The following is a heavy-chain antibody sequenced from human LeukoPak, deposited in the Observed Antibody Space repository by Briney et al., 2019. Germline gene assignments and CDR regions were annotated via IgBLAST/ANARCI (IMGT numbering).Heavy chain of an antibody. Sequence: SETLSLTCTVSGDSINNYYWSWIRQPPGKGLEWIGYIFYTRSTKYNPSLKSRVTISLDTSQNQFSLKLTSVITADTAVYYCARAASGGYFDWLLEFDSWGQGTLVTVSS. CDR2: IFYTRST. CDR1: GDSINNYY. CDR3: ARAASGGYFDWLLEFDS. V-gene: IGHV4-59*01. D-gene: IGHD3-9*01. J-gene: IGHJ4*02.